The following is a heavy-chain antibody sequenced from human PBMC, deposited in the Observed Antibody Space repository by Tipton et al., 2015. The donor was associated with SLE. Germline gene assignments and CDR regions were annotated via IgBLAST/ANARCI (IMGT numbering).Heavy chain of an antibody. CDR1: GDTFSNNA. CDR3: ARRPGSAFDV. CDR2: IIPIFGTA. V-gene: IGHV1-69*05. J-gene: IGHJ3*01. Sequence: QSGAEVKKPGSSVKVSCKASGDTFSNNAITWVRQAPGQGLEWMGVIIPIFGTANYAQKFQGRATITTDESTSTAYLELRSLTSEDTAVYYCARRPGSAFDVWGQGTMVTVSS.